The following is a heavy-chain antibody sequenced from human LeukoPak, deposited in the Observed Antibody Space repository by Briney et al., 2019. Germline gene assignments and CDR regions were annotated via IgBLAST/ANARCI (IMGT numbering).Heavy chain of an antibody. J-gene: IGHJ6*03. CDR2: IRYDGSNK. V-gene: IGHV3-30*02. CDR1: GFTFSSYG. CDR3: AKSRNFYFYFMEA. Sequence: PGGSLRLSCAASGFTFSSYGMHWVRQAPGKGLEWVAFIRYDGSNKYYADSVKGRFTISRDNSKNTLYLQMNSLRAEDTALYYCAKSRNFYFYFMEASGRGTKVTISS.